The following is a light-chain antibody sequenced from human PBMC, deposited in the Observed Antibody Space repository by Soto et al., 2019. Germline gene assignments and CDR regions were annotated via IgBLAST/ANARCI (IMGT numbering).Light chain of an antibody. Sequence: EIVMTQSPATLSVSPGERATLSCRASQSVSGNLAWYQQKPGQAPSLLIYGASTRATGIPARFSGSGSGTEFTLTISSLQSEDFAAYYCQQYNNWTWTFGQGTKVDIK. CDR1: QSVSGN. CDR3: QQYNNWTWT. CDR2: GAS. V-gene: IGKV3-15*01. J-gene: IGKJ1*01.